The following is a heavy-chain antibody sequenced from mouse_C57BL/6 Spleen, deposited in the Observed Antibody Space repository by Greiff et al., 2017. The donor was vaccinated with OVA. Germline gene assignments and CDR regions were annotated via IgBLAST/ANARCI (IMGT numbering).Heavy chain of an antibody. CDR3: AIYGSSPY. D-gene: IGHD1-1*01. CDR2: INPNNGGT. CDR1: GYTFTDYY. V-gene: IGHV1-26*01. Sequence: EVQLQQSGPELVKPGASVKISCKASGYTFTDYYMNWVKQSHGKSLEWIGDINPNNGGTSYNQKFKGKATLTVDKSSSTAYMELRSLTSEDSAVYYCAIYGSSPYWGQGTTLTVSS. J-gene: IGHJ2*01.